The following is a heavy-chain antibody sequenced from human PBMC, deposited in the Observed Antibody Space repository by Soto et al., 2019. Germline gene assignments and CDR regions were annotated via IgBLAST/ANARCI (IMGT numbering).Heavy chain of an antibody. CDR1: GGSISTSNW. Sequence: QVQLQESGPGLVKPSGTLSLTCDVSGGSISTSNWWSWVRQPPGKGLEWIGEIYHSGSTNYNPSLKSRLTISVDKSKNQFSLTLISVTAADTAMYYCTRRLGVVTATRWFDSWGQGTLVTVSS. V-gene: IGHV4-4*02. D-gene: IGHD2-15*01. J-gene: IGHJ5*01. CDR3: TRRLGVVTATRWFDS. CDR2: IYHSGST.